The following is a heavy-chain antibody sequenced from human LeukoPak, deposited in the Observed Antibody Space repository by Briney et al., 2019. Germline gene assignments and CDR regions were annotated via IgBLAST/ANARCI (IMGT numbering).Heavy chain of an antibody. CDR1: GYTFTSYG. CDR3: AGLYSSSWWNWFDP. D-gene: IGHD6-13*01. V-gene: IGHV1-18*01. Sequence: ASVKVSCKASGYTFTSYGISWARQAPGQGLEWMGWISAYNGNTNYAQKLQGRVTMTTDTSTSTAYMELRSLRSDDTAVYYCAGLYSSSWWNWFDPWGQGTLVTVSS. J-gene: IGHJ5*02. CDR2: ISAYNGNT.